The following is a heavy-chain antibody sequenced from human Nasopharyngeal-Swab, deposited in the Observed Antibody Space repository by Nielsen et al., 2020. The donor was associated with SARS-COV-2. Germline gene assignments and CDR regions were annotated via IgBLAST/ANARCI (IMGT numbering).Heavy chain of an antibody. D-gene: IGHD5-18*01. J-gene: IGHJ4*02. V-gene: IGHV3-73*01. CDR3: TSRYSDGL. CDR2: IRSKANSYAT. Sequence: VRQMPGKGLEWVGRIRSKANSYATAYAASVKGRFTISRDDSKDTAYLQMNSLKTEDTAVYYCTSRYSDGLWGQGTLVTVSS.